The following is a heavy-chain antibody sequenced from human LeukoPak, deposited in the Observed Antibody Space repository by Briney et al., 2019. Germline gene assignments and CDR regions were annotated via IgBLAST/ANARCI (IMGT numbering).Heavy chain of an antibody. CDR3: ARTHPSWNYGWFDP. D-gene: IGHD1-7*01. J-gene: IGHJ5*02. CDR1: GYTFTGYY. CDR2: INPNSGGT. V-gene: IGHV1-2*02. Sequence: ASVKVSCKASGYTFTGYYMHWVRQAPGQGLEWMGWINPNSGGTNYAQKFQGRVTMTRDTSISTAYMELSRLRSDDTAVYYCARTHPSWNYGWFDPWGQGTLVTVSS.